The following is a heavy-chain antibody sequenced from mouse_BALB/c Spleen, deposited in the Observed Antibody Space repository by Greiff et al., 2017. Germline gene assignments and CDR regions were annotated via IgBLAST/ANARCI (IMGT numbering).Heavy chain of an antibody. D-gene: IGHD1-1*01. CDR3: ARRGYGSSSYWYFDV. Sequence: DVKLVESGGGLVQPGGSLKLSCAASGFTFSSYTMSWVRQTPEKRLEWVAYISNGGGSTYYPDTVKGRFTISRDNAKNTLYLQMSSLKSEDTAMYYCARRGYGSSSYWYFDVWGAGTTVTVSS. V-gene: IGHV5-12-2*01. CDR1: GFTFSSYT. J-gene: IGHJ1*01. CDR2: ISNGGGST.